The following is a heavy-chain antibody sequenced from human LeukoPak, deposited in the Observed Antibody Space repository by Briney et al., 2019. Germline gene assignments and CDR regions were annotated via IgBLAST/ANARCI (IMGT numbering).Heavy chain of an antibody. V-gene: IGHV3-66*01. CDR1: GFTVSSNY. D-gene: IGHD6-13*01. J-gene: IGHJ4*02. CDR3: ARVSGGSSWYLYYFDY. CDR2: IYSGGST. Sequence: SGGSLRLSCAASGFTVSSNYMSWVRQAPGKGLEWVSVIYSGGSTYYADSVKGRFTISRDNSKNTLYFQMNSLRAEDTAVYYCARVSGGSSWYLYYFDYWGQGTLVTVFS.